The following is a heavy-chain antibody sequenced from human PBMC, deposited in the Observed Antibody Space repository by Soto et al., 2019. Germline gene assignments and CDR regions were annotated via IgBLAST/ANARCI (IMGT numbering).Heavy chain of an antibody. CDR2: IYYSGST. CDR3: ARQRTSVVTQAYFDV. D-gene: IGHD2-21*02. Sequence: SETLSLTCTVTGDSISSRSYYWGWIRQPPGKGLEWIGSIYYSGSTYNNPSLRSRVSMSIDTSKDQFSLKLKSVTAADTALYFCARQRTSVVTQAYFDVWGQGSLVTVSS. V-gene: IGHV4-39*01. CDR1: GDSISSRSYY. J-gene: IGHJ4*02.